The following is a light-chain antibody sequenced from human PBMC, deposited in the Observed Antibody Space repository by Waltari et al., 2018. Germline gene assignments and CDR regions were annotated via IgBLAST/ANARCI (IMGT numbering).Light chain of an antibody. V-gene: IGKV1-5*03. CDR1: HSLNVW. CDR3: QQYNDYRT. J-gene: IGKJ1*01. CDR2: KAS. Sequence: DIQMTQSPSTLAASVGDTVTITCRASHSLNVWLAWYQQKAGKAPKLLIYKASSLQNGVPSRFSGSGSGTEFTLTITNLQPDDFATYYCQQYNDYRTFGQGTRVEIK.